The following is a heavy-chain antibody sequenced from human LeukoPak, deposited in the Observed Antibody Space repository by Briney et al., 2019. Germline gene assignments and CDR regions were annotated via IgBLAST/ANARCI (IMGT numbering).Heavy chain of an antibody. V-gene: IGHV3-23*01. CDR1: GFTFSSFA. CDR2: ISGSGGST. J-gene: IGHJ4*02. CDR3: AKDRIAVAGADY. Sequence: GRSLSLSCAASGFTFSSFAMSWVRQAPGKGLEWVSAISGSGGSTYYADSVKGRFTISRDNSKNTLYLQMNSLRAEDTAVYYCAKDRIAVAGADYWGQGDLVTVSS. D-gene: IGHD6-19*01.